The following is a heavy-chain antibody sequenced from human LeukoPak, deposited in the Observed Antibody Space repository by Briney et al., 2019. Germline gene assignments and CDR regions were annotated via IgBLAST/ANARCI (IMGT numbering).Heavy chain of an antibody. CDR2: IFYTGST. J-gene: IGHJ6*02. CDR1: GGSISTYY. Sequence: PSETLSLTCTVSGGSISTYYWSWIRQPPGKGLEWIGNIFYTGSTNYNPSLKSRVTISVDTSKNQFSLKLRSVTAADTAVYYCARHGGYSNYYYAMDVWGQGTTVTVSS. D-gene: IGHD4-11*01. V-gene: IGHV4-59*08. CDR3: ARHGGYSNYYYAMDV.